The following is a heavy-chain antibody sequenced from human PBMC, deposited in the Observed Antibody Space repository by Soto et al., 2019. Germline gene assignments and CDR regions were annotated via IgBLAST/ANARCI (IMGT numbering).Heavy chain of an antibody. V-gene: IGHV3-13*01. CDR2: IGTAGDT. Sequence: GGSLRLSCAASGFTFSSYDMHWVRQATGKGLEWVSAIGTAGDTYYPGSVKGRFTISRENAKNSLYLQMNSLRAGDTAVYYCARGVVVVPAAKDILTGQGLNYYYYMDVWGKGTTVTVSS. CDR3: ARGVVVVPAAKDILTGQGLNYYYYMDV. D-gene: IGHD2-2*01. CDR1: GFTFSSYD. J-gene: IGHJ6*03.